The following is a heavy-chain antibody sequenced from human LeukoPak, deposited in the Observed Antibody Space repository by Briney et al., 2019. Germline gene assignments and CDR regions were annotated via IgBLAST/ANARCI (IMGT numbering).Heavy chain of an antibody. CDR3: AKDPYYYDSSGYYRPVYFDY. V-gene: IGHV3-30*18. J-gene: IGHJ4*02. Sequence: GGSLRLSCAASGFTFSSYCMHWVRQAPGKGLEWVAVISYDGSNKYYADSVKGRFTISRDNSKNTLYLQMNSLRAEDTAVYYCAKDPYYYDSSGYYRPVYFDYWGQGTPVTVSS. CDR2: ISYDGSNK. CDR1: GFTFSSYC. D-gene: IGHD3-22*01.